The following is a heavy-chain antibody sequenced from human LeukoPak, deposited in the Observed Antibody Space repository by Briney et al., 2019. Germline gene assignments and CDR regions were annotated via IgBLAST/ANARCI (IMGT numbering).Heavy chain of an antibody. V-gene: IGHV3-23*01. CDR3: AKDSHYNHFGTNDY. D-gene: IGHD1-14*01. CDR1: GFTFSGYA. Sequence: PGGSLRLSCAASGFTFSGYAMYWVRQAPGKGLEWVSSIEASGGATYYADSVKGRFTISRDNSKNTLYLQMNSLRAEDTAVYYCAKDSHYNHFGTNDYWGQGTLVTVSS. J-gene: IGHJ4*02. CDR2: IEASGGAT.